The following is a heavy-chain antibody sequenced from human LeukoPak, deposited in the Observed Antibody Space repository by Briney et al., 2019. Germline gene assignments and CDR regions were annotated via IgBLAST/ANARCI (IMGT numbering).Heavy chain of an antibody. CDR2: ISAYNGNT. J-gene: IGHJ5*02. Sequence: ASVKVSCKASGYTFTDYGITWVRQAPGQGLEWMGWISAYNGNTNYAQKLQGRVTMTTDTSTSTAYMELRSLRSDDTAVYYCAKAYSSPRGHNWFDPWGQGTLVTVSS. CDR1: GYTFTDYG. CDR3: AKAYSSPRGHNWFDP. V-gene: IGHV1-18*01. D-gene: IGHD6-13*01.